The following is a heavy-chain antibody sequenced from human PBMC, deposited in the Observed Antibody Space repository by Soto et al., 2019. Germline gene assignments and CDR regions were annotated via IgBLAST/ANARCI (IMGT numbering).Heavy chain of an antibody. CDR2: IYYSGST. J-gene: IGHJ6*02. D-gene: IGHD2-2*01. CDR1: GGSVSSGSYY. CDR3: ARDQGISTSWVDYYYYGMDV. Sequence: SETLSLTCTVSGGSVSSGSYYWSWIRQPPGKGLEWIGYIYYSGSTNYNPSLKSRVTISVDTSKNQFSLKLSSVTAADTAVYYCARDQGISTSWVDYYYYGMDVWGQGTTVTSP. V-gene: IGHV4-61*01.